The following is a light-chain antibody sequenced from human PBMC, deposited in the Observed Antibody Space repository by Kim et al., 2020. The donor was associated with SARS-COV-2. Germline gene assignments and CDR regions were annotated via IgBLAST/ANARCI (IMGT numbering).Light chain of an antibody. CDR1: QAIRKD. Sequence: DIQMIQSPSSLAASVGDRVTITCRASQAIRKDLVWYQQKPGKTPKRLIYGASSLQSGVPSRFTGRGSGTEFTLTISSLQPEDFATYFCLQHNAYPPYTFGQGTKLEI. J-gene: IGKJ2*01. CDR3: LQHNAYPPYT. CDR2: GAS. V-gene: IGKV1-17*01.